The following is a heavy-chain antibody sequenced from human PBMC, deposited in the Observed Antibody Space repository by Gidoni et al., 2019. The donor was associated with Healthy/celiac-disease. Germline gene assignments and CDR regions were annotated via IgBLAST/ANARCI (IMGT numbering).Heavy chain of an antibody. J-gene: IGHJ4*02. D-gene: IGHD1-26*01. CDR1: GGSISSSSYY. CDR2: IYYSGST. Sequence: QLQLQESGPGLVKPSETLSLTCTVSGGSISSSSYYWGWIRQPPGKGLEWIGSIYYSGSTYYNPSLKSRVTISVDTSKNQFSLKLSSVTAADTAVYYCAGAKHRYSGSYSEYYFDYWGQGTLVTVSS. V-gene: IGHV4-39*01. CDR3: AGAKHRYSGSYSEYYFDY.